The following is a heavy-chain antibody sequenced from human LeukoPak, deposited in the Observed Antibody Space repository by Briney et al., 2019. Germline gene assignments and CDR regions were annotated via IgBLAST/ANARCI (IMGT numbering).Heavy chain of an antibody. J-gene: IGHJ6*02. Sequence: PGGSLRLSCAASGFTFSIYGMHWVRQAPGKGLEWVAVISHDGSYKYYAASVKGRFTMSRDNSKNTLYLQMNSLRAEDTTIYFCAKDRAPSSGYTSGCPLYGMDVWGQGTTVTVSS. CDR3: AKDRAPSSGYTSGCPLYGMDV. CDR2: ISHDGSYK. D-gene: IGHD6-19*01. V-gene: IGHV3-30*18. CDR1: GFTFSIYG.